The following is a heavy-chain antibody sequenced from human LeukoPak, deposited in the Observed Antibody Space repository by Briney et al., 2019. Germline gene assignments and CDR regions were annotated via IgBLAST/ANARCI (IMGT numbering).Heavy chain of an antibody. Sequence: PGGSLRLSCAASAFTFSTYAMSWVRQAPGKGLEWVSGISNSGGSTPYADSVKGRFTISRDNSKNTLYLQMNSLRAEDTAVYYCAKDQPIYCSGGSCKTFDYWGQGTLVTVSS. J-gene: IGHJ4*02. V-gene: IGHV3-23*01. CDR3: AKDQPIYCSGGSCKTFDY. CDR2: ISNSGGST. CDR1: AFTFSTYA. D-gene: IGHD2-15*01.